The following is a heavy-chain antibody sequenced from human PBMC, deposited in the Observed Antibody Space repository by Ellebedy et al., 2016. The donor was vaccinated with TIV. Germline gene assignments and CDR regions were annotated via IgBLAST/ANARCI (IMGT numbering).Heavy chain of an antibody. D-gene: IGHD1-26*01. CDR3: ARRTGVAVGATPFDY. V-gene: IGHV5-51*01. Sequence: GESLKISCAASGFTFSSYWMSWVRQMPGKGLEWMGTIYPGDSDTRYSPSFQGQVTISADKSISTAYLQWSSLKASDTAMYYCARRTGVAVGATPFDYWGQGTLVTVSS. CDR1: GFTFSSYW. J-gene: IGHJ4*02. CDR2: IYPGDSDT.